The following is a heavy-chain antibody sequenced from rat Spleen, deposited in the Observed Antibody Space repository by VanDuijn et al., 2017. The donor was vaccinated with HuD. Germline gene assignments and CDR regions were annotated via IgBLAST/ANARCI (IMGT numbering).Heavy chain of an antibody. CDR2: IWGDGST. CDR1: GFSLTSNG. D-gene: IGHD1-11*01. V-gene: IGHV2-1*01. J-gene: IGHJ3*01. Sequence: QVQLKESGPGLVQPSQTLSLTCTVSGFSLTSNGVSWVRPPPGKGLEWMGGIWGDGSTDYNSTLKSRLSISRDTSKNQVFLKMNSLQTDDTVIYFCARSYGGYTSNWFPYWGQGTLVTVSS. CDR3: ARSYGGYTSNWFPY.